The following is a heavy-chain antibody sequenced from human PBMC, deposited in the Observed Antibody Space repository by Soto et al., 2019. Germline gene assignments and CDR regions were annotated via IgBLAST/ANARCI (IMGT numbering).Heavy chain of an antibody. J-gene: IGHJ6*02. V-gene: IGHV3-21*01. CDR2: ISSSSSYI. D-gene: IGHD3-3*01. CDR3: ARGNSTYYDFWRRVLHYSKTEHYYGMDV. Sequence: LRLSCAASGFTFSSYSMNWVRQAPGKGLEWVSSISSSSSYIYYADSVKGRFTISRDNAKNSLYLQMNSLRAEDTAVYYCARGNSTYYDFWRRVLHYSKTEHYYGMDVWGQGTTVTVSS. CDR1: GFTFSSYS.